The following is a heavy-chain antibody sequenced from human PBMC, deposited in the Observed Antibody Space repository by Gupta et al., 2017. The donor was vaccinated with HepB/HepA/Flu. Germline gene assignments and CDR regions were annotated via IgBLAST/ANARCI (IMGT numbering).Heavy chain of an antibody. CDR2: ISRSGTT. J-gene: IGHJ4*02. CDR1: GGSISSNNW. Sequence: ETLSRTCTVSGGSISSNNWWSWVRQSPGKGLEWIGEISRSGTTTYSPSLKSRVTMSLDKSKNSLSLNLTSVNAADTAIYYGTRGKWEVLDSLWGQGTLVTVSS. CDR3: TRGKWEVLDSL. V-gene: IGHV4-4*02. D-gene: IGHD1-26*01.